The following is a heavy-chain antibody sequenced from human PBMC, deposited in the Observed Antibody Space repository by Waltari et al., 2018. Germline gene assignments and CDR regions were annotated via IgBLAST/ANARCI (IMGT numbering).Heavy chain of an antibody. V-gene: IGHV4-39*01. CDR2: IYYSGST. CDR1: GGSISSSTSS. J-gene: IGHJ3*02. D-gene: IGHD2-15*01. Sequence: QMQLQESGPGLVKPSEPLSLTCTVSGGSISSSTSSWGWIRQPPGKGLEWIGNIYYSGSTYYKPSLKSRLTISVDTSKNQFSLNLRSVTAADTAVYYCARLPISLGVGSVFDIWGQGTMVTVSS. CDR3: ARLPISLGVGSVFDI.